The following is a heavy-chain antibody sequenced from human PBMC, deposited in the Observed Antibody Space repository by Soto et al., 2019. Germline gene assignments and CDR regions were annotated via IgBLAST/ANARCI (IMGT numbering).Heavy chain of an antibody. D-gene: IGHD5-18*01. J-gene: IGHJ4*02. V-gene: IGHV3-30-3*01. Sequence: GGSLRLSCAASGFTFSSYAMHWVRQAPGKGLEWVAVISYDGSNKYYADSVKGRFTISRDNSKNTLYLQMNSLRAEDTAVYYCARAPYFYGYHYDYWGQGALVTVSS. CDR2: ISYDGSNK. CDR1: GFTFSSYA. CDR3: ARAPYFYGYHYDY.